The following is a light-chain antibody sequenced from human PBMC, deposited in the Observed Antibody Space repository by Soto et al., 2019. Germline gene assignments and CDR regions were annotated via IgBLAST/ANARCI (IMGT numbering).Light chain of an antibody. CDR3: GAYDDSLNWVV. V-gene: IGLV1-44*01. Sequence: QSVLTQPPSASGTPGQRVTISCSGSSSNVGSNTVNWYQQLPGTAPKLLIYSNNQRPSGVPDRFSGSKSGTSASLAISGLQAEDEADYYCGAYDDSLNWVVFGGGTKLTVL. J-gene: IGLJ2*01. CDR1: SSNVGSNT. CDR2: SNN.